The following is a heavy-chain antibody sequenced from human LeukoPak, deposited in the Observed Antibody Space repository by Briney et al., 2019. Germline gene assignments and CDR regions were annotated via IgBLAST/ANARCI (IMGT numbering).Heavy chain of an antibody. D-gene: IGHD4-17*01. V-gene: IGHV4-4*09. CDR3: ARYGVYGDYDY. CDR1: GGSISSYY. J-gene: IGHJ4*02. Sequence: SETLSLTCTVSGGSISSYYWSWIRQPPGKGLEWIGYIYTSGSTNYNPSLKSRVTMSVDTSKNQFSLQVRSVTAADTAVYYCARYGVYGDYDYWGQGTLVTVSS. CDR2: IYTSGST.